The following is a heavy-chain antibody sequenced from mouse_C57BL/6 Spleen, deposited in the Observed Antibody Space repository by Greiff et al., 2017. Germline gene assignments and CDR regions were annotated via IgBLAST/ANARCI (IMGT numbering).Heavy chain of an antibody. J-gene: IGHJ3*01. Sequence: DVKLVESGGGLVKPGGSLKLSCAASGFTFSSYAMSWVRQTPEKRLEWVATISDGGSYTYYPDNVKGRFTISRDNAKNNLYLQMSHLKSEDTAMYYWARAYDSNTWFAYWGQGTLVTVSA. D-gene: IGHD2-5*01. CDR3: ARAYDSNTWFAY. CDR2: ISDGGSYT. CDR1: GFTFSSYA. V-gene: IGHV5-4*03.